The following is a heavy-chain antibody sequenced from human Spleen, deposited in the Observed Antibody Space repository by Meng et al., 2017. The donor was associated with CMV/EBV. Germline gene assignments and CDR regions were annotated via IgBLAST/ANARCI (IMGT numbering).Heavy chain of an antibody. CDR3: ARVGCSSISCYTWFDP. Sequence: ASVKVSCKASGNTFSGYFLTWVRQAPGQGLEWMGWMNPTGGGTNCAQKLQGRVTMTRDTSISTAYMELSSLTSADTAVYYCARVGCSSISCYTWFDPWGQGTLVTVSS. V-gene: IGHV1-2*02. CDR2: MNPTGGGT. CDR1: GNTFSGYF. J-gene: IGHJ5*02. D-gene: IGHD2-2*02.